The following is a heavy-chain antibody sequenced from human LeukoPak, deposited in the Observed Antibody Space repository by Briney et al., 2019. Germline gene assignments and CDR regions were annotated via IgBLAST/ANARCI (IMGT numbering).Heavy chain of an antibody. V-gene: IGHV4-59*01. CDR3: ARHSYAYFDY. D-gene: IGHD5-18*01. Sequence: SETLSLTCTLSGSSLSSYYWSWIRQPPRRGREWIGYIYHCGSTNYNPSLKSRVTISVATSKTQFSLKLSSVTAADTAVYFCARHSYAYFDYWGQGTLVTVSS. CDR1: GSSLSSYY. CDR2: IYHCGST. J-gene: IGHJ4*02.